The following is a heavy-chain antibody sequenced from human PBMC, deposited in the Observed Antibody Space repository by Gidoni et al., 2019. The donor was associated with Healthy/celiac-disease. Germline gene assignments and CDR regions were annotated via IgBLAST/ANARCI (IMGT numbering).Heavy chain of an antibody. V-gene: IGHV1-46*03. D-gene: IGHD4-4*01. CDR2: INPSGGST. J-gene: IGHJ6*02. CDR1: GYTFTSYY. Sequence: QVQLVQSGAEVKKPGASVKVSCTASGYTFTSYYMPWVRQAPGQGLEWMGIINPSGGSTSYAQKFQGRVTMTRDTSTSTVYMELSSLRSEDTAVYYCAREMTTRRWYYYYGMDVWGQGTTVTVSS. CDR3: AREMTTRRWYYYYGMDV.